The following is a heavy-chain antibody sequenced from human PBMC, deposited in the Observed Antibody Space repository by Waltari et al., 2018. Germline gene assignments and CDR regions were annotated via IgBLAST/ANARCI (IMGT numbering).Heavy chain of an antibody. J-gene: IGHJ4*02. CDR3: AREGLGYCSGGSCYGRAPFDY. Sequence: EVQLVQSGAEVKKPGESLKISCKGSGYSFTSYWIGWVRQMPGKGLGWMGIIYPGDSDTRYSPSFQGQVTISADKSISTAYLQWSSLKASDTAMYYCAREGLGYCSGGSCYGRAPFDYWGQGTLVTVSS. CDR1: GYSFTSYW. CDR2: IYPGDSDT. D-gene: IGHD2-15*01. V-gene: IGHV5-51*01.